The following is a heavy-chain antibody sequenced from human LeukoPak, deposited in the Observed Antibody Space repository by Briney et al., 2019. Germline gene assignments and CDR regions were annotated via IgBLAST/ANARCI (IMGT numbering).Heavy chain of an antibody. CDR2: INPSGGST. Sequence: ASVKVSCKASGGTFSSYAISWVRQAPGQGLEWMGIINPSGGSTSYAQKFQGRVTMTRDTSTSTVYMELSSLRSEDTAVYYCARDQRYYYGSGSLGYYYMDVWGKGTTVTISS. V-gene: IGHV1-46*01. CDR3: ARDQRYYYGSGSLGYYYMDV. J-gene: IGHJ6*03. CDR1: GGTFSSYA. D-gene: IGHD3-10*01.